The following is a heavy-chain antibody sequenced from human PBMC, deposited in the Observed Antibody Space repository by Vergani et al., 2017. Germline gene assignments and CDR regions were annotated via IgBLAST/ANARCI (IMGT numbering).Heavy chain of an antibody. CDR3: ASGTSQGTYYYDSSGYVY. V-gene: IGHV1-69*13. D-gene: IGHD3-22*01. J-gene: IGHJ4*02. CDR1: GGTFSSYA. Sequence: QVQLVQSGAEVKKPGSSVKVSCKASGGTFSSYAISWVRQAPGQGLEWMGRIIPIFGTANYEQKFQGRVTITADESTSTAYMELSSLRSEDTAVYYCASGTSQGTYYYDSSGYVYWGQGTLVTVSS. CDR2: IIPIFGTA.